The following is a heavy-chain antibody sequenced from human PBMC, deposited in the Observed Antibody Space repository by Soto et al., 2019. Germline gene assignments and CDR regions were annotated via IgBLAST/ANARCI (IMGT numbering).Heavy chain of an antibody. J-gene: IGHJ4*02. CDR3: ARDTVTTTDFDY. Sequence: QLQLQESGPGLVKPSETLSLICTVSGGSISSSSYYWGWIRQPPGKGLEWIGSIFYSGITYYNPSLKRRVTISVDTSENQSSLRLSSVTAADTAVYSCARDTVTTTDFDYWGQGTLLTVSS. V-gene: IGHV4-39*01. D-gene: IGHD4-17*01. CDR1: GGSISSSSYY. CDR2: IFYSGIT.